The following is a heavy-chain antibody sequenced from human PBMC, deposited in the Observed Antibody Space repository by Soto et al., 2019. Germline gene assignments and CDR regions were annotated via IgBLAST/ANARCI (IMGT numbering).Heavy chain of an antibody. Sequence: GGSLRLSCAASGFTFSSYSMNWVRQAPGKGLEWVSSVSSSSSYIYYADSLKGRFTISRDNSKNTLYLQMNSLRVEDTAVYYCARDQGGQSGNFIFDNWGQGTLVTVSS. CDR3: ARDQGGQSGNFIFDN. D-gene: IGHD1-26*01. CDR2: VSSSSSYI. CDR1: GFTFSSYS. J-gene: IGHJ4*02. V-gene: IGHV3-21*01.